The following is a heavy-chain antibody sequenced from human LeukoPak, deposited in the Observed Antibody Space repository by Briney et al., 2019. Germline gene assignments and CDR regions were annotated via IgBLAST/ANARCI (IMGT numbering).Heavy chain of an antibody. CDR1: GFAFSSYW. Sequence: GGSLRLSCAASGFAFSSYWMHWVRQTPGKGLVWVSRINSGGSGTSYADSVKGRFTISRDNAKDTLYLQMNSLRVEDTAVYYCASSLGPLTEYWGQGTLVTVSS. D-gene: IGHD7-27*01. CDR2: INSGGSGT. V-gene: IGHV3-74*01. J-gene: IGHJ4*02. CDR3: ASSLGPLTEY.